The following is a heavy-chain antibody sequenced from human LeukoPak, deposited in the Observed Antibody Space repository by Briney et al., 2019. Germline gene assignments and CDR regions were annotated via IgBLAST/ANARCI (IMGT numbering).Heavy chain of an antibody. CDR2: IVGGGHGT. V-gene: IGHV3-23*01. Sequence: GGSLRLSCAASGFTFSSYAMSWVRQAPGKGLGWVSTIVGGGHGTYYVDSVKGRFAVSRDNSMNTLYLHMSSLRDDDAAVYYCAKGRAAGLLDWFDPWGQGTLVTVS. CDR3: AKGRAAGLLDWFDP. D-gene: IGHD6-19*01. J-gene: IGHJ5*02. CDR1: GFTFSSYA.